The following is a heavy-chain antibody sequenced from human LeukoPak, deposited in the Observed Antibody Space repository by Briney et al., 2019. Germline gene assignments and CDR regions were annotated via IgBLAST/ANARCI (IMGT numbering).Heavy chain of an antibody. V-gene: IGHV4-39*07. Sequence: SETLSLTCTVSGGSISSSSYYWGWIRQPPGKGLEWIGSIYYSGSTYYNPSLKSRVTISVDTSKNQFSLKLSSVTAADTAVYYCARSWGGYSGYDLYGYWGQGTLVTVSS. CDR2: IYYSGST. CDR3: ARSWGGYSGYDLYGY. D-gene: IGHD5-12*01. J-gene: IGHJ4*02. CDR1: GGSISSSSYY.